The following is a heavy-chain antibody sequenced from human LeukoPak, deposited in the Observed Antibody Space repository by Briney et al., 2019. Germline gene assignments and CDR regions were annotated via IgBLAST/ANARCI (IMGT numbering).Heavy chain of an antibody. CDR3: AKAASKRTDYGDYAFYYYMDV. Sequence: GGSLRLSCAASGITFSNYWMHWVRQAPGKGLVWVSRINSDGSGTTYADSVKGRFTIPRDDSKNTLYLQMNSLRAEDTAVYYCAKAASKRTDYGDYAFYYYMDVWGKGTTVTISS. D-gene: IGHD4-17*01. CDR2: INSDGSGT. CDR1: GITFSNYW. J-gene: IGHJ6*03. V-gene: IGHV3-74*01.